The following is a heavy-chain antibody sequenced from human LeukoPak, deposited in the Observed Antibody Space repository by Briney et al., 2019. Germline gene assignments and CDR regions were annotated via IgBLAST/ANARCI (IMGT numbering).Heavy chain of an antibody. V-gene: IGHV1-2*02. J-gene: IGHJ4*02. CDR3: ARDIERERGGYYFDY. D-gene: IGHD3-16*01. CDR1: GYTFTGYY. CDR2: INPNSGGT. Sequence: ASVKVSCKASGYTFTGYYMRWVRQAPGQGLEWMGWINPNSGGTNYAQKFQGRVTMTRDASISTAYMELSRLRSDDTAVYYCARDIERERGGYYFDYWGQGTLVTVSS.